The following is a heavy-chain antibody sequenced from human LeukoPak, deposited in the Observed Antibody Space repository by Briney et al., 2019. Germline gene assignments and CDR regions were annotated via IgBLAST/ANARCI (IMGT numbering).Heavy chain of an antibody. V-gene: IGHV3-66*02. CDR3: VRVGYSYGYGDWNHFDY. D-gene: IGHD5-18*01. CDR1: GFTVSSNY. J-gene: IGHJ4*02. Sequence: GGSLGLSCAASGFTVSSNYMSWVRQAPGKGLEWVSIIYSGGSTYYADSVKGRFTISRDNSKNTLYLQVNSLRAEDTAIYFCVRVGYSYGYGDWNHFDYWGQGTLVTVSS. CDR2: IYSGGST.